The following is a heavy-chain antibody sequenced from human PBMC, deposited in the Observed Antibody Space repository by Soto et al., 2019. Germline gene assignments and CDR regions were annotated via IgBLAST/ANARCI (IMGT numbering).Heavy chain of an antibody. Sequence: EVQLLESGGDLIQPGGSLRLSCAASGFTFNIYAMTWVRQAPGKGLEWVSAISRYGDITYYAGSVEGRFSISRDNSKNMLYLQMNSLRAEDTAVYYCEKDSYLDHDSRGYLFDNWGQGTLVTVSS. CDR3: EKDSYLDHDSRGYLFDN. CDR1: GFTFNIYA. CDR2: ISRYGDIT. J-gene: IGHJ4*02. V-gene: IGHV3-23*01. D-gene: IGHD3-22*01.